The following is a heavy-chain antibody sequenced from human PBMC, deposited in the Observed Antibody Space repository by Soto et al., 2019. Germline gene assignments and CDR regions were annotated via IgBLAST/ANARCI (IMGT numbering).Heavy chain of an antibody. V-gene: IGHV3-33*01. D-gene: IGHD4-17*01. CDR1: GFTFSSYG. J-gene: IGHJ6*02. Sequence: GGSLRLSCAASGFTFSSYGMHWVRQAPGKGLEWVAVIWYDGSKKYYADSVKGRFTISRDNSKNTLYLQMNSLRAEDTAVYYCARDSMDYGDYVEGDYYYYYGMDVWGQGTTVTVSS. CDR3: ARDSMDYGDYVEGDYYYYYGMDV. CDR2: IWYDGSKK.